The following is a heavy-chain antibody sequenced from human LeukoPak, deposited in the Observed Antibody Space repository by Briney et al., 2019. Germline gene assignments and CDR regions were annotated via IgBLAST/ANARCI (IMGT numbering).Heavy chain of an antibody. Sequence: SETLSLTRTVSGASIRNNYWSWIRQSPGKGLEWIGYIYYSGSTNYNPSLESRVAMSVDTSKNQFSLRLSSVTAADTAIYYCARRYSSSWYVGFFDPWGQGTLVTVSS. CDR3: ARRYSSSWYVGFFDP. CDR1: GASIRNNY. V-gene: IGHV4-59*08. D-gene: IGHD6-13*01. CDR2: IYYSGST. J-gene: IGHJ5*02.